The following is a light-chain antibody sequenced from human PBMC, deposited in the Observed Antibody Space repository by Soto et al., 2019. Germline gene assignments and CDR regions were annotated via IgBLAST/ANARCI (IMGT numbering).Light chain of an antibody. CDR3: HQYDDLPYT. CDR1: QNISKY. J-gene: IGKJ2*01. Sequence: DIQMTQSPSSLTASVGDRVTITCQTSQNISKYLIWYQQSPGKAPNLLISDASNLEAGVPSRFSGRGSGTHFTLTISSLQPEDIGRYYCHQYDDLPYTFGQGTSLQSK. CDR2: DAS. V-gene: IGKV1-33*01.